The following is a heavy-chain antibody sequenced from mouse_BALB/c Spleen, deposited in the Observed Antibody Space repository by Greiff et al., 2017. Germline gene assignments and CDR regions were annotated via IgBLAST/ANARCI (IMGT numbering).Heavy chain of an antibody. CDR2: ISYSGST. CDR3: ARRGCGSSHWYFDV. J-gene: IGHJ1*01. V-gene: IGHV3-2*02. Sequence: VQLKESGPGLVKPSQSLSLTCTVTGYSITSDYAWNWIRQFPGNILEWMGYISYSGSTSYNPSLKSRISITRDTSKNQFFLQLNSVTTEDTATYDCARRGCGSSHWYFDVWGAGTTVTVSS. D-gene: IGHD1-1*01. CDR1: GYSITSDYA.